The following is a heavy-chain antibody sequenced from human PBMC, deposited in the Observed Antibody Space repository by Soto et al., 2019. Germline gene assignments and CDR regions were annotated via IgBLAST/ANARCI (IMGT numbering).Heavy chain of an antibody. J-gene: IGHJ3*02. D-gene: IGHD3-22*01. CDR3: AKGGLGDSSGYVDAFDM. Sequence: LRLSCAASGFTFSRYAMSWVRQAPGKGLEWVSTITGSGGSSYYADSVKGRFTISRDDSKNTLYVQMNSLRAEDTAVYYCAKGGLGDSSGYVDAFDMWGQGTMVTVSS. CDR1: GFTFSRYA. V-gene: IGHV3-23*01. CDR2: ITGSGGSS.